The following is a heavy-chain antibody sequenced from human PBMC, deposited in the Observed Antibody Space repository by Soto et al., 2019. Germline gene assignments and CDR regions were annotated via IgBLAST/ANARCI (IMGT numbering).Heavy chain of an antibody. V-gene: IGHV4-30-4*01. CDR2: IYYSGST. D-gene: IGHD2-2*01. J-gene: IGHJ4*02. Sequence: SETLSLTCSVSGVSISTGDYYWSWIRQPPGKGLEWIGYIYYSGSTYYNPSLKSRVTISVDTSKNQFSLKLSPVTAADTAVYYCARRSSNLNDFWGQGTLVTVSS. CDR3: ARRSSNLNDF. CDR1: GVSISTGDYY.